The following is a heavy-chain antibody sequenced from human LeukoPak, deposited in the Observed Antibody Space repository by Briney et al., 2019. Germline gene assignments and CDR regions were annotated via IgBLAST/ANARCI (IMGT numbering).Heavy chain of an antibody. Sequence: GGSLKLSCAASGFTFNKYAMHWVRHVPGKGLEWVSLINRDGRTTYYAESVQCRFTISRDKNKKSLFLQMDSLRTEDTASYYFAKPLNSCEPPAVFDYWGQGTLVTVSS. CDR1: GFTFNKYA. D-gene: IGHD4-23*01. V-gene: IGHV3-43*02. CDR3: AKPLNSCEPPAVFDY. J-gene: IGHJ4*02. CDR2: INRDGRTT.